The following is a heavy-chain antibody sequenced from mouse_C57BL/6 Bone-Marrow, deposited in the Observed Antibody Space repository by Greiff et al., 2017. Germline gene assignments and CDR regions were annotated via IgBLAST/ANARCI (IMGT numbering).Heavy chain of an antibody. V-gene: IGHV14-4*01. CDR3: TTRYGSSYYFDY. D-gene: IGHD1-1*01. J-gene: IGHJ2*01. Sequence: VQLQQSGAELVRPGASVKLSCTASGFNIKDDYMHWVKQRPEQGLEWIGWIDPENGATEYASKFQGKATITADTSSNTAYLQLSSLTSEDTAVYYCTTRYGSSYYFDYWGQGTTLTVSS. CDR2: IDPENGAT. CDR1: GFNIKDDY.